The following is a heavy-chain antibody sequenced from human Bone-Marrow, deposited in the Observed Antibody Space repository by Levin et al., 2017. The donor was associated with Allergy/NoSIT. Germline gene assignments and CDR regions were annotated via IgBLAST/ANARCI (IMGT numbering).Heavy chain of an antibody. D-gene: IGHD2-2*01. CDR1: GGTFSSYA. J-gene: IGHJ5*02. CDR2: IIPIFGTA. V-gene: IGHV1-69*13. Sequence: SVKVSCKASGGTFSSYAISWVRQAPGQGLEWMGGIIPIFGTANYAQKFQGRVTITADESTSTAYMELSSLRSEDTAVYYCARGQVVVVPAAISYWFDPWGQGTLVTVSS. CDR3: ARGQVVVVPAAISYWFDP.